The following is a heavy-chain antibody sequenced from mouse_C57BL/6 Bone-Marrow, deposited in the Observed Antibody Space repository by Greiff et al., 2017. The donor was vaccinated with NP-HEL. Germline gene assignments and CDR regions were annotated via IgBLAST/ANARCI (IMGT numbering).Heavy chain of an antibody. CDR1: GFSFNTYA. CDR3: VRHGLWSFAY. D-gene: IGHD1-1*02. CDR2: IRSKSNNYAT. J-gene: IGHJ3*01. V-gene: IGHV10-1*01. Sequence: DVKLVESGGGLVQPKGSLKLSCAASGFSFNTYAMNWVRQAPGKGLEWVARIRSKSNNYATYYADSVKDRFTISRDDSESMLYLQMNNLKTEDTAMYYCVRHGLWSFAYWGQGTLVTVSA.